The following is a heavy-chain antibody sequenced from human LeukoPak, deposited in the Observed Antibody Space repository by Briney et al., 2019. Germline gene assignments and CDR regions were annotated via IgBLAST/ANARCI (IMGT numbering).Heavy chain of an antibody. Sequence: GGSLRLSCAASGFTFSGSAIHWVRQASGKGLEWVGHIRSKPNSYATAYAASVKGRFTISRDDSKNTLYLQMNSLKTEDTAVYYCTTDAMVRGVIITRDYWGQGTLVTVSS. V-gene: IGHV3-73*01. CDR3: TTDAMVRGVIITRDY. J-gene: IGHJ4*02. D-gene: IGHD3-10*01. CDR2: IRSKPNSYAT. CDR1: GFTFSGSA.